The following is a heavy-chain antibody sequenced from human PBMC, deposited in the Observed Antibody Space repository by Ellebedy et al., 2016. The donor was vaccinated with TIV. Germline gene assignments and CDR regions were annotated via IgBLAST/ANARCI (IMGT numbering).Heavy chain of an antibody. D-gene: IGHD1-26*01. CDR2: FDPEDGET. CDR1: GYTLTELS. J-gene: IGHJ6*02. V-gene: IGHV1-24*01. Sequence: ASVKVSXXVSGYTLTELSMHWVRQAPGKGLEWMGGFDPEDGETIYAQKFQGRVTMTEDTSTDTAYMELSSLRSEDTAVYYCATPKWGYYYYGMDVWGQGTTVTVSS. CDR3: ATPKWGYYYYGMDV.